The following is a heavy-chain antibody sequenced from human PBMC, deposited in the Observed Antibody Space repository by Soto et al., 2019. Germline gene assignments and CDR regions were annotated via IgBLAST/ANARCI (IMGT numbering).Heavy chain of an antibody. CDR3: AKGSTNSRPYYFDY. J-gene: IGHJ4*02. CDR2: ITVSGGDT. V-gene: IGHV3-23*01. CDR1: GFTFTNYV. Sequence: EVQLLESGGGLVQPGGSLRVSCTASGFTFTNYVMSWVRQAPGKGLEWVSAITVSGGDTYHADSVKGRFTISRDNTQNTLYLQMNSLRAEDTAVYYCAKGSTNSRPYYFDYWGQGTLVTVSS. D-gene: IGHD6-13*01.